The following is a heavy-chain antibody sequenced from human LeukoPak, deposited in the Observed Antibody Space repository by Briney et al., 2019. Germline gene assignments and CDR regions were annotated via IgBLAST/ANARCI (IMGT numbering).Heavy chain of an antibody. CDR3: TRSEPPYPLDS. J-gene: IGHJ4*02. Sequence: SETLSLTCAVYGGPFSGNYWSWIRQPPGKNLEWIGEINHSGNTNYNPSLKSRVTISLDTSKNQFSLKLHSVTAADTAMYYCTRSEPPYPLDSWGQGTLVTVSS. CDR2: INHSGNT. CDR1: GGPFSGNY. V-gene: IGHV4-34*01.